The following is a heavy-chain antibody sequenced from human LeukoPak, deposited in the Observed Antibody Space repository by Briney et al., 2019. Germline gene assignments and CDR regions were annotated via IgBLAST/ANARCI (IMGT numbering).Heavy chain of an antibody. CDR1: GYTFIRYG. D-gene: IGHD1-26*01. Sequence: ASVKVSCKASGYTFIRYGITWVRQAPGQGLEWMAWISPYNGNTKYAQKFQGRVTMTTDTSTSTAYMELRSLTSDATAVYYCAREESIGSYQFLHDYWGQGTLVTVSS. V-gene: IGHV1-18*01. J-gene: IGHJ4*02. CDR2: ISPYNGNT. CDR3: AREESIGSYQFLHDY.